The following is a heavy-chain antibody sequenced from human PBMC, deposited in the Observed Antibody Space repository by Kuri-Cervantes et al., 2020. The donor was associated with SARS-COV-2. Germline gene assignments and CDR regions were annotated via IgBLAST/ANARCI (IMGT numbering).Heavy chain of an antibody. J-gene: IGHJ6*02. Sequence: ASVKVSCKASGYTFTSYYMHWVRQAPGQGLEWMGIINPSGGGTSYAQKFQGRVTMTRDTSTSTVYMELSSLRSEDTAVYYCAREGRNIDYYYGMDVWGQGTTVTVSS. CDR1: GYTFTSYY. V-gene: IGHV1-46*01. CDR2: INPSGGGT. CDR3: AREGRNIDYYYGMDV. D-gene: IGHD1-14*01.